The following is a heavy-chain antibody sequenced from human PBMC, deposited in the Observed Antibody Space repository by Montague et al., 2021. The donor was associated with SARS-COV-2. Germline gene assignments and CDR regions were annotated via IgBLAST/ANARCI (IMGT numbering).Heavy chain of an antibody. Sequence: SETLSLTCTVSGGSLNDFYWSWIRQHPGEGLEWIGDISYRGVTNXXPSLNSRLTISADMSKSQFSLVLRSVTVADTAVYYCARSHDDTGYFLEDFWGQGALVTVSS. V-gene: IGHV4-59*08. CDR3: ARSHDDTGYFLEDF. D-gene: IGHD5-12*01. CDR1: GGSLNDFY. J-gene: IGHJ4*02. CDR2: ISYRGVT.